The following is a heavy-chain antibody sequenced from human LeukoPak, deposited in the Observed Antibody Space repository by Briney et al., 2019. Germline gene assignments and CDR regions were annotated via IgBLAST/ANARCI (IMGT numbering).Heavy chain of an antibody. D-gene: IGHD5-12*01. V-gene: IGHV3-48*03. CDR3: ARFRASYDDY. J-gene: IGHJ4*02. Sequence: GGSLRLSCAASGFTFSSYEMNWVRQAPGKGLEWVSYISSSGSTIYSADSVKGRFTISRDNAKNSLYLQMNSLRAEDTAVYYCARFRASYDDYWGQGALVTVSS. CDR2: ISSSGSTI. CDR1: GFTFSSYE.